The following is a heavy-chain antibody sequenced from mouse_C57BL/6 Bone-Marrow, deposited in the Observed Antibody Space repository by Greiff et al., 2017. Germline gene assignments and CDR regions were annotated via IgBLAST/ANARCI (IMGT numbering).Heavy chain of an antibody. CDR1: GFTFSSYA. V-gene: IGHV5-4*03. CDR2: ISDGGSYT. J-gene: IGHJ2*01. Sequence: EVKLQESGGGLVKPGGSLKLSCEASGFTFSSYAMSWVSQTPEKRLEWVATISDGGSYTYYPHNVKGRFTFSRDNAKNHLYLQMSQLKAEYTAFYYCARYWYYGSSPDYCGQGTTLTVSS. D-gene: IGHD1-1*01. CDR3: ARYWYYGSSPDY.